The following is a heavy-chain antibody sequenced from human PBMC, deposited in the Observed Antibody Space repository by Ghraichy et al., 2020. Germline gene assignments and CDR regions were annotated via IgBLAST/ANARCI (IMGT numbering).Heavy chain of an antibody. CDR2: FDPEDGET. J-gene: IGHJ6*02. D-gene: IGHD2-15*01. CDR1: GYTLTELS. Sequence: ASVKVSCKVSGYTLTELSMHWVRQAPGKGLEWMGGFDPEDGETIYVQKFQGRVTMTEDTSTDTAYMELSSLRSEDTAVYYCATGEVVAATLDYYGMDVWGQGTTVTVSS. V-gene: IGHV1-24*01. CDR3: ATGEVVAATLDYYGMDV.